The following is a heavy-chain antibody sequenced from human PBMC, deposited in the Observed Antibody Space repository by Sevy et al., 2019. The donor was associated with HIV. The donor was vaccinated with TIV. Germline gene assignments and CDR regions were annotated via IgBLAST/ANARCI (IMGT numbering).Heavy chain of an antibody. Sequence: GGSLRLSCAASGFTFSSYWMTWVRQAPGKGLEWVANIKKEMSEKYYADSVNGRFTISGENARHSLYLQMESLRAEDTAVYYCARAQQVTMLVVIGGLYFDFWGQGTLVTVSS. CDR3: ARAQQVTMLVVIGGLYFDF. V-gene: IGHV3-7*01. J-gene: IGHJ4*02. CDR1: GFTFSSYW. CDR2: IKKEMSEK. D-gene: IGHD3-22*01.